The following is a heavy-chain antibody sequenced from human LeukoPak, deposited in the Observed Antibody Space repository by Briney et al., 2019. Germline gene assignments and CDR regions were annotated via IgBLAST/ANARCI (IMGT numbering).Heavy chain of an antibody. J-gene: IGHJ3*02. CDR3: ARRVHYAFDI. V-gene: IGHV3-48*01. Sequence: PGGSLRLSCAASGFTFSSYSMNWVRQAPGKGLEWVSDISTSSSNIYYADSVKGRLTISRDNSKNPIYLQMNSLRADDTAVYYFARRVHYAFDIWGQGTMVTVSS. CDR2: ISTSSSNI. CDR1: GFTFSSYS. D-gene: IGHD3-3*02.